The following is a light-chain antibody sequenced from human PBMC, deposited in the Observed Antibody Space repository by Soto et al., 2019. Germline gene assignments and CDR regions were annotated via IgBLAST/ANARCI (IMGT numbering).Light chain of an antibody. CDR1: RSDVGAYNY. CDR3: SSYGGTNNFWV. Sequence: QSVLTQPPSASGSPGQSVTISCTGTRSDVGAYNYVSWYQQHPGKAPKLLIYEVSKRPSGVPDRFSGSKSGNTASLTVSGLQAEDEADYYCSSYGGTNNFWVFGGGTKLTVL. V-gene: IGLV2-8*01. CDR2: EVS. J-gene: IGLJ3*02.